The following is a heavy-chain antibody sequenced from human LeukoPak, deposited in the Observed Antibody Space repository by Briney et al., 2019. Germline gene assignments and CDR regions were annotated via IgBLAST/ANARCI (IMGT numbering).Heavy chain of an antibody. V-gene: IGHV4-34*01. CDR1: GGSFGGYY. J-gene: IGHJ5*02. Sequence: SETLSLTCAVYGGSFGGYYWSWIRQPPGKGLEWIGEINHSGSTNYNPSLKSRVTISVDTSKNQFSLKLSSVTAADTAVYYCARGGRETRWLQVPDNWFDPWGQGTLVTVSS. CDR2: INHSGST. D-gene: IGHD5-24*01. CDR3: ARGGRETRWLQVPDNWFDP.